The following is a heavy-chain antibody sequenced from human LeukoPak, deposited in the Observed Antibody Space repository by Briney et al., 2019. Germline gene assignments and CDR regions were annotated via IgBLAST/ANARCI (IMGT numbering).Heavy chain of an antibody. CDR2: ITSSGSTI. D-gene: IGHD6-13*01. J-gene: IGHJ1*01. CDR3: AREGIAAVEEH. CDR1: GFTFSSYS. V-gene: IGHV3-48*04. Sequence: GGSLRLSCVVSGFTFSSYSMNWVRQAPGKGLEWVSYITSSGSTIYYADSVKGRFTISRDNGKNSLYLQMKSLRAEDTAVYYCAREGIAAVEEHWGQGTLVSVSS.